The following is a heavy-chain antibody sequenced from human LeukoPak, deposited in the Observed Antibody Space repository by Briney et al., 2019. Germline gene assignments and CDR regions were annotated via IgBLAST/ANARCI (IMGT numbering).Heavy chain of an antibody. D-gene: IGHD6-13*01. Sequence: GGSLRLSCAASGFTFDDYAMHWVRQAPGKGLEWVSGISWNSGSIGYADFVKGRFTISRDNAKNSLYLQMNSLRAEDTALYYCAKEREPIAAAGRSLDYWGQGTLSPSPQ. CDR2: ISWNSGSI. CDR1: GFTFDDYA. V-gene: IGHV3-9*01. CDR3: AKEREPIAAAGRSLDY. J-gene: IGHJ4*02.